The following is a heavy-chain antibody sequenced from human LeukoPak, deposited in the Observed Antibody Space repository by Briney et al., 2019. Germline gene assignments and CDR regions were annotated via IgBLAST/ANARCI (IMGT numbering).Heavy chain of an antibody. V-gene: IGHV3-23*01. D-gene: IGHD6-6*01. CDR1: GFTFSSYA. CDR2: ISGSGGST. Sequence: PGGSLRLSCAASGFTFSSYAMSWVRQAPGKGLEWVSLISGSGGSTYYADSVKGRFTISRDNYKNTLYLQMNSLRVEDTPVYYCAKGNIAARQDIMDVWGQGTTVTVSS. J-gene: IGHJ6*02. CDR3: AKGNIAARQDIMDV.